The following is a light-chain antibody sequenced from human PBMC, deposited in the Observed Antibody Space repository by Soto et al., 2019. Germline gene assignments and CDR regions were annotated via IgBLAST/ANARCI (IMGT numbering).Light chain of an antibody. CDR2: KAS. Sequence: DIQMTQSPSTLYASVGDRVTITCRASQSIGASLAWFQQKPGKAPNLLISKASSLESGVPSRFSGSGSGTEFTLTISPLQPDDFATYYCQQYNRSPLTFGGGTKVEIK. CDR1: QSIGAS. J-gene: IGKJ4*01. CDR3: QQYNRSPLT. V-gene: IGKV1-5*03.